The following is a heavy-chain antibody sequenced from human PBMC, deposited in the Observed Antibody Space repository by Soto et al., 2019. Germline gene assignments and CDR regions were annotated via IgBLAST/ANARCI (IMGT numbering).Heavy chain of an antibody. CDR2: INHSGST. J-gene: IGHJ6*02. V-gene: IGHV4-34*01. Sequence: SETLSLTCAVYGGSFSGYYWSWIRQPPGKGLEWIGEINHSGSTNYNPSLKSRVTISVDTSKNQFSLKLSSVTAADTAVYYCARANRGDYGSGSHLYYYYGMDVWGQGTTVTVSS. CDR1: GGSFSGYY. CDR3: ARANRGDYGSGSHLYYYYGMDV. D-gene: IGHD3-10*01.